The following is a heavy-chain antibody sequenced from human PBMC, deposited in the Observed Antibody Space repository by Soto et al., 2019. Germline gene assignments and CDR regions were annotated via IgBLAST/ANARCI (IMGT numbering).Heavy chain of an antibody. V-gene: IGHV3-30*18. Sequence: SCKXSGYTFTGYYIHWVRQAPGKGLEWVAVISYDGGNKYYADSVKGRFTISRDNPKNTLYLQMNSLRPEDTAVYYCAKVLGYCTSSSCSREAFYYYGMDVWGQGTTVTVSS. D-gene: IGHD2-2*01. J-gene: IGHJ6*02. CDR3: AKVLGYCTSSSCSREAFYYYGMDV. CDR2: ISYDGGNK. CDR1: GYTFTGYY.